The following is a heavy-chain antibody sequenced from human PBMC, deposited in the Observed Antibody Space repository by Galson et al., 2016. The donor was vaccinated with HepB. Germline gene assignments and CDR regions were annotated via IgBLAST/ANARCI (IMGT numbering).Heavy chain of an antibody. D-gene: IGHD2-21*01. V-gene: IGHV1-18*04. J-gene: IGHJ3*02. Sequence: SVKVSCKAYGYTFTRYGISWVRQAPGQGLEWLGWISAYNGNTEYAQNVQGRVTMTTETYTSTAYMELWSLKSDDTAVYYCATGDNGFDNWGHGTVVNVFS. CDR2: ISAYNGNT. CDR1: GYTFTRYG. CDR3: ATGDNGFDN.